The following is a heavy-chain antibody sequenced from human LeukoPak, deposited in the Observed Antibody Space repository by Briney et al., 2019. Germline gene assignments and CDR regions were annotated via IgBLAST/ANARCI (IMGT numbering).Heavy chain of an antibody. Sequence: SQTLSLTCTVSGGSISSGSYYWSWIRQPAGRGLEWIRRIYTSGSTNYNPSLKSRVTISVDTSKNQFSLKLSSVTAADTAVYYCARAFYYDSKGNWFDPWGQGTLVTVSS. J-gene: IGHJ5*02. CDR2: IYTSGST. CDR1: GGSISSGSYY. V-gene: IGHV4-61*02. D-gene: IGHD3-22*01. CDR3: ARAFYYDSKGNWFDP.